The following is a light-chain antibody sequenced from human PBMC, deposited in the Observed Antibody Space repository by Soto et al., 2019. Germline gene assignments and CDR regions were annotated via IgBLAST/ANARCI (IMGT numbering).Light chain of an antibody. CDR1: SSDVGGYRY. V-gene: IGLV2-11*01. Sequence: QSVLTQPASVSGSPGQSITISCTGTSSDVGGYRYVSWYQQHPGKAPKLMIYDVSKRPSGVPDRFSGSKSGNTASLTISGLRAEDEADYYCCSYAGSYPYVFGTGTKVTVL. J-gene: IGLJ1*01. CDR2: DVS. CDR3: CSYAGSYPYV.